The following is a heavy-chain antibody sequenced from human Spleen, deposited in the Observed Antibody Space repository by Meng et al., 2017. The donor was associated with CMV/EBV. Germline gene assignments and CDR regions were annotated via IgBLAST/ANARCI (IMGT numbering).Heavy chain of an antibody. CDR3: ATGQYGTSFDP. CDR2: IIPIFGTA. CDR1: GYTFFTYG. J-gene: IGHJ5*02. Sequence: SVKVSCKASGYTFFTYGISWVRQAPGQGLEWMGGIIPIFGTANYAQKFQGRVTITTDESTSTAYMELSSLRSEDTAVYYCATGQYGTSFDPWGQGNLVTVSS. V-gene: IGHV1-69*05. D-gene: IGHD1-26*01.